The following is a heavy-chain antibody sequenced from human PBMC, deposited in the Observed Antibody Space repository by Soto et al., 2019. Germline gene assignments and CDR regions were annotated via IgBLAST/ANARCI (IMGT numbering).Heavy chain of an antibody. CDR2: IYYSGST. CDR1: GGSISSSSYY. Sequence: SETLSLTCTVSGGSISSSSYYWGWIRQPPGKGLEWIGSIYYSGSTCYNPSLKSRVTISVDTSKNQFSLKLSSVTAADTAVYYCARRDVVVVAAPFDYWGQGTLVTVSS. V-gene: IGHV4-39*01. J-gene: IGHJ4*02. D-gene: IGHD2-15*01. CDR3: ARRDVVVVAAPFDY.